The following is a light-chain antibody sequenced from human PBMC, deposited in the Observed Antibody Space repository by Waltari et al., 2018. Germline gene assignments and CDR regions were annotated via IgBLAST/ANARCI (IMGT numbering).Light chain of an antibody. CDR2: WAS. CDR3: QEYYGTPPDT. J-gene: IGKJ2*01. Sequence: DIVMTQSPDSLAVSLGERATINCKSSQSVLYSSNNKNYLAWYQQKTGKPPKLLIYWASTRESGVPDRFSGSGSGTDFTLTISSLQAEDVAVYYCQEYYGTPPDTFGQGTKLEIK. CDR1: QSVLYSSNNKNY. V-gene: IGKV4-1*01.